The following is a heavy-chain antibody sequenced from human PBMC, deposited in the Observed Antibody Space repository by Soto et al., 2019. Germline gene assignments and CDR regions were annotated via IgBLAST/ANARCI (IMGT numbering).Heavy chain of an antibody. CDR3: ARADTAMVKNAFDI. Sequence: SVKVSFKASGGPFSSYAISLVRQAPGQGLEWMGGIIPIFGTANYAQKFQGRVTITADKSTSTAYMELSSLRSEDTAVYYCARADTAMVKNAFDIWGQGTMVTVSS. V-gene: IGHV1-69*06. J-gene: IGHJ3*02. CDR1: GGPFSSYA. D-gene: IGHD5-18*01. CDR2: IIPIFGTA.